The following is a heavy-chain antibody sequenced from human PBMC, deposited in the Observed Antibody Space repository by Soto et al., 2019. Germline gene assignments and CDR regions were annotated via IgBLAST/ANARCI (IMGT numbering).Heavy chain of an antibody. V-gene: IGHV3-30*18. CDR2: ISYDGSNK. CDR3: ANALYCGGGSCHDY. D-gene: IGHD2-15*01. J-gene: IGHJ4*02. CDR1: GFTFSSYG. Sequence: QVQLVESGGGVVQPGRSLRLSCAASGFTFSSYGMHWVRQAPGKGLEWVAVISYDGSNKYYADSVKGRFTISRDNSKNTLYLQMNSLRAEDTAVYYCANALYCGGGSCHDYWGQGTLVTVSS.